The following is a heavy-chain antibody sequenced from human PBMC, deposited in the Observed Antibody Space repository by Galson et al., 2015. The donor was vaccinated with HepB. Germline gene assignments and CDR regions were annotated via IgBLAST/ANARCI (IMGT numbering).Heavy chain of an antibody. CDR2: IWYDGSNK. Sequence: SLRLSCAASGFTFSSYGMHWVRQAPGKGLEWVAVIWYDGSNKYYADSVKGRFTISRDNSKNTLYLQMNSLRAEDTAVYYCARVGEGYYYMDVWGKGTTVTVSS. J-gene: IGHJ6*03. D-gene: IGHD3-10*01. CDR3: ARVGEGYYYMDV. CDR1: GFTFSSYG. V-gene: IGHV3-33*08.